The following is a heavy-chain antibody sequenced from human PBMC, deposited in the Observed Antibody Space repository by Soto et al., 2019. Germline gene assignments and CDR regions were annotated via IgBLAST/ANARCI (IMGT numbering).Heavy chain of an antibody. CDR3: ARVWVGTTFAYYYGMDV. D-gene: IGHD1-1*01. J-gene: IGHJ6*02. V-gene: IGHV1-18*01. CDR2: ISAYNGNT. CDR1: GYTFTTYG. Sequence: QVQRVQSGAEVKKPGASVKVSCKASGYTFTTYGINWVRQAPGQGLEWMGWISAYNGNTNYAQKPQGRVTMTTDTSTSTADMELRSLRSDDTAVYYCARVWVGTTFAYYYGMDVWGQGTTVTVSS.